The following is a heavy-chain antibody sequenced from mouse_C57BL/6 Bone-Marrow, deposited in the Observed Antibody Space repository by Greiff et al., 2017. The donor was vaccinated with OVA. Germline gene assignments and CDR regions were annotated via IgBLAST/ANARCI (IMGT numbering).Heavy chain of an antibody. Sequence: VQLQQSGPGLVQPSQSLSITCTVSGFSLTSYGVHWVRQSPGKGLEWLGVIWSGGSTDYNAAFISRLSISKDNSKSQVFFKMNSLQADDTAIYYCARPLYYGNYGDDYAMDYWGQGTSVTVSS. J-gene: IGHJ4*01. CDR3: ARPLYYGNYGDDYAMDY. V-gene: IGHV2-2*01. CDR1: GFSLTSYG. CDR2: IWSGGST. D-gene: IGHD2-1*01.